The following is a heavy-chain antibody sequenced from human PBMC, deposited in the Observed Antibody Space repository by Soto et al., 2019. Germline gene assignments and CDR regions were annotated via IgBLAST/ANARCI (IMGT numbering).Heavy chain of an antibody. J-gene: IGHJ4*02. D-gene: IGHD5-12*01. CDR2: INGYIGNT. Sequence: ASVKVSCKASGYAVSSYGISWVRQAPGQGLEWMGWINGYIGNTKYAQKFQGRVTMTTDTSTSTAYMELRSLRSDDTAVYYCARDGMATQDYWGKGPLVTVSS. CDR1: GYAVSSYG. CDR3: ARDGMATQDY. V-gene: IGHV1-18*04.